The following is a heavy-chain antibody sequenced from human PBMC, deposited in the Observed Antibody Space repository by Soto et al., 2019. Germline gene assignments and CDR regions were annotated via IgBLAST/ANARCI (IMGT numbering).Heavy chain of an antibody. J-gene: IGHJ3*02. V-gene: IGHV4-4*02. Sequence: SETLSLTCAVSGGSISSSNWWSWVRQPPGKGLEWIGEIYHSGSTNYNPSLKSRVTISVDKSKNQFSLKLSSVTAADTAVYYCAGYSSGYYFDAFDIWGQGTMVTVSS. CDR1: GGSISSSNW. D-gene: IGHD3-22*01. CDR3: AGYSSGYYFDAFDI. CDR2: IYHSGST.